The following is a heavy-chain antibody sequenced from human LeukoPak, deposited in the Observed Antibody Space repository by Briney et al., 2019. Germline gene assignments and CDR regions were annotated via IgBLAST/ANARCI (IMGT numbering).Heavy chain of an antibody. CDR3: ARGHSYGPYYFDY. Sequence: SVKVSCKASGGTFSSYAISWVRQAPGQGLEWMGGIIPIFGTANYAQKFQGRVTITADKSTSTAYMELSSPRSEDTAVYYCARGHSYGPYYFDYWGQGTLVTVSS. CDR2: IIPIFGTA. CDR1: GGTFSSYA. V-gene: IGHV1-69*06. J-gene: IGHJ4*02. D-gene: IGHD5-18*01.